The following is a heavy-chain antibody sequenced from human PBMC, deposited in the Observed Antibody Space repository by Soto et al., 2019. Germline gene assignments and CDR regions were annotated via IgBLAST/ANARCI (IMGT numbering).Heavy chain of an antibody. CDR1: GFTFSTYL. D-gene: IGHD3-16*01. CDR3: TKGWGDY. V-gene: IGHV3-23*01. CDR2: ISGAGGST. J-gene: IGHJ4*02. Sequence: EAQVLESGGGLVQPGGSLRLSCLASGFTFSTYLMGWVRQAPGKGLEWVSGISGAGGSTSYADSVKGRFTISRDNSKNTLYLQMNSLRAEYTAVYYCTKGWGDYWGQGTLVTVSS.